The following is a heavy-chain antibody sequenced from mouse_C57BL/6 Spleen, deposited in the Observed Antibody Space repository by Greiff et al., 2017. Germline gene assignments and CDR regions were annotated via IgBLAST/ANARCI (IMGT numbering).Heavy chain of an antibody. V-gene: IGHV14-3*01. Sequence: EVQLQESVAELVRPGASVKLSCTASGFHIKNTYMHWVKQRPEQGLEWIGRIDPANGNTKYAPKFQGKATITADTSSNTAYLQLSSLTSEDTAIDYCAREEAMYYFDYWGQGTTLTVSS. CDR2: IDPANGNT. J-gene: IGHJ2*01. CDR1: GFHIKNTY. CDR3: AREEAMYYFDY.